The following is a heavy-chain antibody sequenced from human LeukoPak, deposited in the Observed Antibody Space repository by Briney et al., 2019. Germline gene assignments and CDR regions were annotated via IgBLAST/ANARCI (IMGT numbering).Heavy chain of an antibody. CDR1: GFTFSSHG. CDR3: AKRNYYYYMDV. V-gene: IGHV3-23*01. CDR2: ISPSGSIS. J-gene: IGHJ6*03. Sequence: GGSLRLSCAASGFTFSSHGINWVRQAPGKGLEWVSGISPSGSISYYADSVKGRFTISRDNSKNTLYLQMNSLRAEDTAVYYCAKRNYYYYMDVWGKGTTVTVSS.